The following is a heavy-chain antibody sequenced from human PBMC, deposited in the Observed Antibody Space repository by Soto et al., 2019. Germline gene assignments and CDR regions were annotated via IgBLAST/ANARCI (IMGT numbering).Heavy chain of an antibody. Sequence: ASVKVSCKVSGYTLTELSMHWVRQAPGKGLEWMGGFDPEDGETIYAQKFQGRVTMTEDTSTDTAYMELSSLRSEDTAVYYCATHSEGYCSSTSCYDAFDIWGQGTMVTVSS. D-gene: IGHD2-2*01. CDR1: GYTLTELS. CDR3: ATHSEGYCSSTSCYDAFDI. V-gene: IGHV1-24*01. CDR2: FDPEDGET. J-gene: IGHJ3*02.